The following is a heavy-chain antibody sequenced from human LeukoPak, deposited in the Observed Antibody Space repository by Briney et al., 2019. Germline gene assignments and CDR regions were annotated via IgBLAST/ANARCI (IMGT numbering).Heavy chain of an antibody. D-gene: IGHD4-17*01. Sequence: ASVKVSCKASGYPFTANHIHWVRQAPGQRLEWMGWISPDTGDTHCAQNFQARVTMTRDTSIRTAYMELSSVTSDDTAVYYCTVSFDYWGQGTLVTVFS. V-gene: IGHV1-2*02. CDR3: TVSFDY. CDR1: GYPFTANH. J-gene: IGHJ4*02. CDR2: ISPDTGDT.